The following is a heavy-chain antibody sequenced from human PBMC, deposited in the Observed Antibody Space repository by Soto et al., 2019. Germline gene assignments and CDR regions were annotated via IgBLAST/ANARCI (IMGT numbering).Heavy chain of an antibody. CDR2: IWSDGSKT. J-gene: IGHJ4*02. D-gene: IGHD2-15*01. Sequence: QVQLVESGGGVVQPGRSLRLSCAASGISFSTSGMHWVRQAPGKGLEWVAMIWSDGSKTYYADSVKGRFTVSRDNSKNVVSLQMDSLRAEDTAFYCCARDKGTPCIDHWGQGSLVTVSS. V-gene: IGHV3-33*01. CDR1: GISFSTSG. CDR3: ARDKGTPCIDH.